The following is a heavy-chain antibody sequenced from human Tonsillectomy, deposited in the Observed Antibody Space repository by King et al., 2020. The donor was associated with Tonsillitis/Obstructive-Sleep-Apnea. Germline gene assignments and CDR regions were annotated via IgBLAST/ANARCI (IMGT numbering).Heavy chain of an antibody. CDR2: ISGDGGST. J-gene: IGHJ6*03. V-gene: IGHV3-43*02. D-gene: IGHD6-19*01. CDR3: AKDGSIGWYGYYYYYYMDV. CDR1: GFTFDDYA. Sequence: VQLVESGGGVVQPGGSLRLSCAASGFTFDDYAMHWVRQAPGKGLEWVSLISGDGGSTYYADSVKGRFTISRDNSKNSLYLQMNSLRTEDTALYYCAKDGSIGWYGYYYYYYMDVWGKGTTVTVSS.